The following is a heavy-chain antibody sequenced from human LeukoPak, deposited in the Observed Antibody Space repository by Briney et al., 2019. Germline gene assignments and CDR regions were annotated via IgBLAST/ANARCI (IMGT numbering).Heavy chain of an antibody. D-gene: IGHD6-6*01. Sequence: SETLSLTCTVSGGSISSSSYYWGWIRQPPGKGLEWIGSIYYSGSTYYNPSLKSRVTISVDTSKNQSSLKLSSVTAADTVVYYCARSYSSSSRNFDYWGQGTLVTVSS. V-gene: IGHV4-39*01. CDR1: GGSISSSSYY. CDR2: IYYSGST. CDR3: ARSYSSSSRNFDY. J-gene: IGHJ4*02.